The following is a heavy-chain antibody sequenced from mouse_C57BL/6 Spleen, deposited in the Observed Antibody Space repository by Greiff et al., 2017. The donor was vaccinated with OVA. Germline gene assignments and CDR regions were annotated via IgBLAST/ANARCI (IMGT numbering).Heavy chain of an antibody. J-gene: IGHJ1*03. V-gene: IGHV1-72*01. D-gene: IGHD1-1*01. CDR2: LDPNSGGT. Sequence: QVQLQQPGAELVKPGASVKLSCKASGYTFTSYWMHWVQQRPGRGLEWIGRLDPNSGGTKYTEQFKSNATLTVDKPSSPAYLQLSILTSEDSAVYYCARGSSPYWYFDVWGTGTTVTVSS. CDR1: GYTFTSYW. CDR3: ARGSSPYWYFDV.